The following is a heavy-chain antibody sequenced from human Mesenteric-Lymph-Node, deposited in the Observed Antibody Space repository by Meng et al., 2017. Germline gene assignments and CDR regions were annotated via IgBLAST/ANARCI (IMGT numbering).Heavy chain of an antibody. CDR2: INHSGST. CDR3: ARGGSVPMVLSY. Sequence: QVQLQQWGAGLLKPSETLSLTCAVYGGFFSNYYWSWIRQPPGKGLEWIGEINHSGSTKYNPSLKSRVTISVDTSKNQFSLNLNSVTAADTAVYYCARGGSVPMVLSYWGQGTLVTVSS. D-gene: IGHD3-10*01. CDR1: GGFFSNYY. V-gene: IGHV4-34*02. J-gene: IGHJ4*02.